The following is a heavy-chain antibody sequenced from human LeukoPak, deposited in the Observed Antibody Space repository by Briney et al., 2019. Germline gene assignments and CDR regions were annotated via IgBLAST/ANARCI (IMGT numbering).Heavy chain of an antibody. J-gene: IGHJ4*02. CDR2: ISSSSSYI. V-gene: IGHV3-21*01. CDR1: GFTFSSYS. Sequence: GGSLRLSCAASGFTFSSYSMNWVRQAPGKGLEWVSSISSSSSYIYYADSVKGRFTISRDNAKNSLYLQMNSLRAEDTAVYYCARDEWQQQLVHPFDYWGQGTLATVSS. CDR3: ARDEWQQQLVHPFDY. D-gene: IGHD6-13*01.